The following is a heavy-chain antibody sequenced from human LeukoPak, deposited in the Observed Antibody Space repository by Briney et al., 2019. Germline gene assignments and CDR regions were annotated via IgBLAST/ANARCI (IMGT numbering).Heavy chain of an antibody. CDR3: AHRSQVLVGATALYYFDY. V-gene: IGHV2-5*01. CDR2: IYWNDDK. J-gene: IGHJ4*02. CDR1: GFSLSTSGVG. D-gene: IGHD1-26*01. Sequence: SGPTLVKPTQTLTLTCTFSGFSLSTSGVGVGWIRQPPGKALEWLALIYWNDDKRYSPSLKSGLTITKDTSKNQVVLTMTNIDPVDTATYYCAHRSQVLVGATALYYFDYWGQGTLVTVSS.